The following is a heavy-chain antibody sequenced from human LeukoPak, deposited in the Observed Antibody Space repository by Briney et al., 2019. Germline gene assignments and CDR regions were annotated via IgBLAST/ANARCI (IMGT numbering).Heavy chain of an antibody. Sequence: SVKVSCKASGGTFSSYAISWVRQAPGQGLEWMGRIIPILGIANYAQKFQGRVTITADKSTSTAYMELSSLGSEDTAVYYCARVTDSYGDYYYYGMDVWGQGTTVTVSS. D-gene: IGHD4-17*01. J-gene: IGHJ6*02. CDR3: ARVTDSYGDYYYYGMDV. V-gene: IGHV1-69*04. CDR1: GGTFSSYA. CDR2: IIPILGIA.